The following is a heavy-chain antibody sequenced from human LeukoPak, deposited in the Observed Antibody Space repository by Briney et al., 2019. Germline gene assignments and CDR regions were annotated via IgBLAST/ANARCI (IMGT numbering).Heavy chain of an antibody. Sequence: GESLKISCAASGFSFSSHSMTWVRQAPGKGLDWVSTISPRSDFTFYADSVKGRFTVSRDNSRNTLYLHMGTLRAEDTAVYYCSAQPESLAGAMYSWGQGALVTVSS. V-gene: IGHV3-23*01. J-gene: IGHJ4*02. CDR3: SAQPESLAGAMYS. CDR1: GFSFSSHS. D-gene: IGHD6-19*01. CDR2: ISPRSDFT.